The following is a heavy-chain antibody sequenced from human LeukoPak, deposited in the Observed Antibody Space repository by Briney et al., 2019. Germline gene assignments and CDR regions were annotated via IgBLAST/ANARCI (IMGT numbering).Heavy chain of an antibody. D-gene: IGHD2-2*01. CDR2: ISSSSSYI. Sequence: GGSLRLSCAASGFTFSSYSMNWVRQAPGKGLEWVSSISSSSSYIYYADPVKGRFTISRDNAKNSLYLQMNSLSAEDTAVYYCARDIVVVPAAETNLDYWGQGTLVTVSS. CDR1: GFTFSSYS. CDR3: ARDIVVVPAAETNLDY. V-gene: IGHV3-21*01. J-gene: IGHJ4*02.